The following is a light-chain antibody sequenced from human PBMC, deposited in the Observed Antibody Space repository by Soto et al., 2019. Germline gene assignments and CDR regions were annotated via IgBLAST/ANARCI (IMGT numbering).Light chain of an antibody. Sequence: SYELTQPPSVSLAPGETASIACGGDNIGRKSVHWYQQKPGQAPVVVMYYDRDRPSGIPERFSGSNSGNTATLTISWVEAGDEADYYCQVYNSSSDHFVFGPGTKLTFL. CDR1: NIGRKS. J-gene: IGLJ1*01. CDR3: QVYNSSSDHFV. CDR2: YDR. V-gene: IGLV3-21*04.